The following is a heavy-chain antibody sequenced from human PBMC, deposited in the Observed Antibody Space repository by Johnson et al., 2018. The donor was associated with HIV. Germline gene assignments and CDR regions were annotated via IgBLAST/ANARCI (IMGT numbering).Heavy chain of an antibody. J-gene: IGHJ3*02. CDR1: GFTVSSNY. V-gene: IGHV3-53*01. D-gene: IGHD3-22*01. CDR2: ISWNSGSI. Sequence: VQLVESGGGLIQPGGSLRLSCAVSGFTVSSNYMSWVRQAPGKGLEWVSVISWNSGSIGYADSVKGRFTISRDNAKNSLYLHMNSLRAGDTSVYYWARSDYDSSVYDAFDIGGQGTMVTVSS. CDR3: ARSDYDSSVYDAFDI.